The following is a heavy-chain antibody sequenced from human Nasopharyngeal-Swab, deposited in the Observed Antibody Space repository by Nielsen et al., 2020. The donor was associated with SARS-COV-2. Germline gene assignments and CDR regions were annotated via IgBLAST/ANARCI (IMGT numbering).Heavy chain of an antibody. CDR2: TYYRSKWYN. CDR1: GDRVSSNSAA. D-gene: IGHD3-10*01. CDR3: ARGKLLWFGELSRRVYYFDY. V-gene: IGHV6-1*01. J-gene: IGHJ4*02. Sequence: SQTLSLTCAISGDRVSSNSAAWNWIRQSPSRGLEWLGRTYYRSKWYNDYAVSVKSRITINPDTSKNQFSLQLNSMTPEDTAVYYCARGKLLWFGELSRRVYYFDYWGQGTLVTVSS.